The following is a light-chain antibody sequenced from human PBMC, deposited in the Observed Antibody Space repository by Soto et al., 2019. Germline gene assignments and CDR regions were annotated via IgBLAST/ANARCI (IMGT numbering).Light chain of an antibody. CDR2: ADS. CDR3: CSYAGSYTYV. Sequence: QSALTQPASVSGSPGQSITISCTGTSSDVGSYKLVSWYQQHPGRVPKILIYADSERPSGVSNRFSCSKSGNTASLTISGLQAEAEADYYCCSYAGSYTYVFGTGTNVTVL. CDR1: SSDVGSYKL. V-gene: IGLV2-23*01. J-gene: IGLJ1*01.